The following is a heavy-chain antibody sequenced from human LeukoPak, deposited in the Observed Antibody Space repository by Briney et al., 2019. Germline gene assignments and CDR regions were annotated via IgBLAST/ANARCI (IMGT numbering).Heavy chain of an antibody. CDR2: IISSSRST. V-gene: IGHV3-23*01. D-gene: IGHD3-16*01. CDR1: GFTFSNHG. J-gene: IGHJ5*02. CDR3: ASQSYARFDP. Sequence: GGSLRLSCAASGFTFSNHGMNWVRQAPGKGLEWVSGIISSSRSTYYADSVRGRFTISRDNSRNTLYLQMNSLRAEDTAVYYCASQSYARFDPWGQGTLVTVSS.